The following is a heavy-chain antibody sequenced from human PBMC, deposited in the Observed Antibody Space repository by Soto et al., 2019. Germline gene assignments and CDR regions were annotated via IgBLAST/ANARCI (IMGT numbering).Heavy chain of an antibody. CDR3: ARDGDGDYEGPSNYYYYYGMDV. Sequence: EVQLVESGGGLVKPGGSLRLSCAASGFTFSSYSMNWVRQAPGKGLEWVSSISSSSSYIYYADSVKGRFTISRDNAKNSLYLQMNSLRAEDTAVYYCARDGDGDYEGPSNYYYYYGMDVWGQGTTVTVSS. V-gene: IGHV3-21*01. CDR1: GFTFSSYS. CDR2: ISSSSSYI. J-gene: IGHJ6*02. D-gene: IGHD4-17*01.